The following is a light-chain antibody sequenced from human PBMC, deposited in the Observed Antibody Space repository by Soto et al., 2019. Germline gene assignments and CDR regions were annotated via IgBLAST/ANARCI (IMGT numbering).Light chain of an antibody. CDR1: QSLLHITGETF. V-gene: IGKV2D-29*02. Sequence: DVVMTQTPLSLSVTPGQPASISCKSSQSLLHITGETFLFWYLQKPGQSPQLLIYEVSTRVSGVPDSFSGSGSGTDFTLDISRVETDDVGIYYCMQSTQLPPTFGQGTRLGIE. J-gene: IGKJ5*01. CDR3: MQSTQLPPT. CDR2: EVS.